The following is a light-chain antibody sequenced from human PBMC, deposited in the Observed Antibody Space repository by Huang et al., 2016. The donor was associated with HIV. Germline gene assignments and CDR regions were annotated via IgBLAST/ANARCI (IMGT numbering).Light chain of an antibody. Sequence: DIQMTQSSSTLSASVGDTVTIACRASQSVSTWLAWYQQQAGSAPNLLIYEESTLESGVPSRFSGGGSGTDFTLTISSLQPDDFATYYCQQYKSFPWTFGQGTKVEV. CDR3: QQYKSFPWT. J-gene: IGKJ1*01. V-gene: IGKV1-5*03. CDR1: QSVSTW. CDR2: EES.